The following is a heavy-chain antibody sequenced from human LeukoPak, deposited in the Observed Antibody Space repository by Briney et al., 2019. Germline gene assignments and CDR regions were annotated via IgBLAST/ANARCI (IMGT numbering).Heavy chain of an antibody. CDR2: IYTSQST. CDR3: ARTTVTTFLKIYYYYYMDV. J-gene: IGHJ6*03. CDR1: GRSLSSGSYY. Sequence: SQTMSLTCTVSGRSLSSGSYYWSWIRQPAGKGLEWIGRIYTSQSTNYNPSLKSRVTISVDTSKNQFSLKLSSVTAADTAVYYCARTTVTTFLKIYYYYYMDVWGKGTTVTVSS. D-gene: IGHD4-11*01. V-gene: IGHV4-61*02.